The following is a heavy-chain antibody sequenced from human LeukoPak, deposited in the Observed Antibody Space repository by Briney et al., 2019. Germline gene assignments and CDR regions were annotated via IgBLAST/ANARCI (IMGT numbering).Heavy chain of an antibody. D-gene: IGHD2-2*01. Sequence: PGGSLRLSCAAFGFTFSRHWMHWVRQAPGKGLVWIARINSDASDTNYADFVKGRFTISRDNAKNTVYLQINSLRDEDTAVYYCARICSSADCLIPDWGQGTLVTVSS. J-gene: IGHJ4*02. CDR2: INSDASDT. V-gene: IGHV3-74*01. CDR3: ARICSSADCLIPD. CDR1: GFTFSRHW.